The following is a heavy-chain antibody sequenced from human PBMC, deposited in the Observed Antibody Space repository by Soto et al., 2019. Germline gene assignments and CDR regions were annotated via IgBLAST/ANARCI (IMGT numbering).Heavy chain of an antibody. V-gene: IGHV1-2*02. CDR1: GYTFTGYY. J-gene: IGHJ5*02. Sequence: ASVKVSCKASGYTFTGYYIHWVRQAPGQGLEWMGYINPNSGGTKYAPRFQGRVTMTSDTSIRTAYMDLNNLRSDDTAVYYCARGGGTILAPIPWGQGTLVTVYS. CDR2: INPNSGGT. D-gene: IGHD3-3*01. CDR3: ARGGGTILAPIP.